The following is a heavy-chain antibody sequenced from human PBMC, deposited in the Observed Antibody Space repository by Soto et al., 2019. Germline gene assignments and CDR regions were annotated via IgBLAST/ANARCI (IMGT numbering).Heavy chain of an antibody. D-gene: IGHD1-26*01. J-gene: IGHJ6*02. CDR2: ISYDGSNK. Sequence: QVQLVESGGGVVQPGRSLRLSCAASGFTFNSYGMHWVRQAPGKGLEWVAVISYDGSNKYYADSVKGRFTISRDNSKNTLYLQMNSLRAEDTAVYYCAKDVVVGATPGLGDYYYYYGMDVWGQGTTVTVSS. CDR3: AKDVVVGATPGLGDYYYYYGMDV. CDR1: GFTFNSYG. V-gene: IGHV3-30*18.